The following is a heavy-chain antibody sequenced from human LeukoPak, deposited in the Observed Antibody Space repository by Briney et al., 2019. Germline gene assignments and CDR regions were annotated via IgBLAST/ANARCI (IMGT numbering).Heavy chain of an antibody. CDR3: ARGGSYYYGSGSSHSDY. J-gene: IGHJ4*02. V-gene: IGHV3-66*01. D-gene: IGHD3-10*01. CDR2: IYSGGST. CDR1: GFTVSSNY. Sequence: GGSLRLSCAASGFTVSSNYMSWVRQAPGKGLEWVSVIYSGGSTYYADSVKGRFTISRDNSKNTLYLQMNSLRAEDTAVYYCARGGSYYYGSGSSHSDYWGQGTLVTVPS.